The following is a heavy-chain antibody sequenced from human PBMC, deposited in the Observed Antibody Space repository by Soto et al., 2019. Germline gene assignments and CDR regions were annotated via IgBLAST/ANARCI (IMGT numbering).Heavy chain of an antibody. CDR1: GFTFSSYA. Sequence: QVQLVESGGGVVQPGRSLRLSCAASGFTFSSYAMHWVRXXXXXXXXXXXXXSXDGNNKYYAYSVKGRFTISRDNSKXXXXXXXXXXXXXXXXXXXXXXXXXXXXXXXXXXXXXAFDIWGQGTMVTVSS. CDR3: XXXXXXXXXXXXXXXXXAFDI. CDR2: XSXDGNNK. J-gene: IGHJ3*02. V-gene: IGHV3-30-3*01.